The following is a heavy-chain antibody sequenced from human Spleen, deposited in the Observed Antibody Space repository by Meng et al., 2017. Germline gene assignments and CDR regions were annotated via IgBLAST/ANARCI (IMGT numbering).Heavy chain of an antibody. Sequence: GESLKISCAASGFTFSNYAVTWVRQAPGKGLEWVSSISASGDSTYYADSVKGRFTVSRDNSKNTLYLQMNSLRTEDTAVYYCARETLSVVTTWGFDYWGQGTLVTVSS. J-gene: IGHJ4*02. D-gene: IGHD2-21*02. CDR3: ARETLSVVTTWGFDY. V-gene: IGHV3-23*01. CDR1: GFTFSNYA. CDR2: ISASGDST.